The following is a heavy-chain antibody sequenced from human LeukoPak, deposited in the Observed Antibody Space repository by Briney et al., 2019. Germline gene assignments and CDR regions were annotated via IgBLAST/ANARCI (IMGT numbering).Heavy chain of an antibody. V-gene: IGHV3-21*01. CDR1: GFTFSSYS. CDR3: ARDRGGGAILYYFDY. J-gene: IGHJ4*02. D-gene: IGHD3-10*01. Sequence: PGGSLRLSCAASGFTFSSYSMNWVRQAPGRGLEWVSSISSSSSYIYYADSVKGRFTISRDNAKNLLYLQMNSLRAEDTAVYYCARDRGGGAILYYFDYWGQGTLVTVSS. CDR2: ISSSSSYI.